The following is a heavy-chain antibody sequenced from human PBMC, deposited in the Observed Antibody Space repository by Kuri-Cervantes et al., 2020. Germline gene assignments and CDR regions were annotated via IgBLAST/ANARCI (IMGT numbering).Heavy chain of an antibody. CDR3: AKERDGTLDY. V-gene: IGHV3-23*01. D-gene: IGHD5-24*01. J-gene: IGHJ4*02. CDR1: GFTFSSYA. CDR2: IGGSGGSGAIT. Sequence: GGSLRLSCAASGFTFSSYAMTWVRQAPGRGLQWVSTIGGSGGSGAITSYADSVKGRFTISRDNSKNTLYLQMNSLIAEDTAVYYCAKERDGTLDYWGQGTLVTVSS.